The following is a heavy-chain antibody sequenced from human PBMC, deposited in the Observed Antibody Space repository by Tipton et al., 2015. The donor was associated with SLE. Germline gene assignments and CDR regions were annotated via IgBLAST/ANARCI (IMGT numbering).Heavy chain of an antibody. CDR2: MLYSGST. CDR3: ARHTTTEWFRLVMGASWFDP. Sequence: TLSLTCTVSGGSISSTPYYWAWIRQPPEKGLEWIGSMLYSGSTYYNPSLKSRVTISADTSKNHFSLWLTSVTAADTAVYYCARHTTTEWFRLVMGASWFDPWGQGTLVTASS. CDR1: GGSISSTPYY. D-gene: IGHD6-19*01. V-gene: IGHV4-39*07. J-gene: IGHJ5*02.